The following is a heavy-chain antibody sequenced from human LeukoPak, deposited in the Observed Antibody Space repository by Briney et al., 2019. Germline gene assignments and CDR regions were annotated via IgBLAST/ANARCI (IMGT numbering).Heavy chain of an antibody. CDR3: ARGPNYDSLLTLHMDV. D-gene: IGHD3-3*01. CDR1: GGTFSSYA. Sequence: ASVKASCKASGGTFSSYATSWVRQAPGQGLEWMGGIIPIFGTANYAQKFQGRVTITADESTSTAYMELSSLRSEDTAVYYCARGPNYDSLLTLHMDVWGKGTTVTVSS. J-gene: IGHJ6*03. V-gene: IGHV1-69*13. CDR2: IIPIFGTA.